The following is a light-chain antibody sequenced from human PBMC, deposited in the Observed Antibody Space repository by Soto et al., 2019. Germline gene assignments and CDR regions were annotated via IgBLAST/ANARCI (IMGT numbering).Light chain of an antibody. CDR2: AAS. V-gene: IGKV1-9*01. J-gene: IGKJ4*01. CDR3: QQLNSYPRRLT. Sequence: IQLTQSPSSLSASVGDRVTITCRASQGISSYLAWYQQKPGKAPKLLIYAASTLQSGVPSRFSGSGSGTDFTLTIGSLQPEDFATYYCQQLNSYPRRLTFGGGTKVEIK. CDR1: QGISSY.